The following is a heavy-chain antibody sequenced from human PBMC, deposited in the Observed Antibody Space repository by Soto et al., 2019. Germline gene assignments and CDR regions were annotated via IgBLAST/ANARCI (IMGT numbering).Heavy chain of an antibody. J-gene: IGHJ4*02. V-gene: IGHV3-30-3*01. D-gene: IGHD1-20*01. CDR3: ARDQTGITTTGGGRIDH. CDR2: VSFDGSNK. CDR1: AFTFSTHA. Sequence: QVQLVESGGGVVQPGRSLRLSCAASAFTFSTHAMHWVRQAPGKGLECVAIVSFDGSNKYYADSVKGRFTISRDNSKNTLYLQMSGLTPEDTAVYYCARDQTGITTTGGGRIDHWGQGTLVTVSS.